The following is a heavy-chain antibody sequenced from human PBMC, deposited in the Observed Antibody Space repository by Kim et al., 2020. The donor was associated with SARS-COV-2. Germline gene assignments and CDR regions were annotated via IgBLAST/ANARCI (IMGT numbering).Heavy chain of an antibody. D-gene: IGHD3-10*01. J-gene: IGHJ5*02. CDR3: AREGSGSYNWLDP. CDR2: ISAYNGNT. CDR1: GYTFISYG. V-gene: IGHV1-18*01. Sequence: ASVKVSCKASGYTFISYGISWVRQAPGQGLEWMGWISAYNGNTNYAQKFQGRVSMTTDTSTTTAYMELTSLTSEDTAVYYCAREGSGSYNWLDPWGQGTLVTVSS.